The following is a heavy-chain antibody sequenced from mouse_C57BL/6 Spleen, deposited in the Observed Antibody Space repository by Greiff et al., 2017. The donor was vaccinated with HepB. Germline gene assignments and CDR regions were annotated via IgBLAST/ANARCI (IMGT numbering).Heavy chain of an antibody. CDR1: GYTFTSYW. Sequence: QVQLQQPGAELVKPGASVKLSCKASGYTFTSYWMHWVKQRPGQGLEWIGMIHPNSGSTNYNEKFKSKATLTVDKSSSTAYMQLSSLTSEDSAVYYCARDENGYDWFAYWGQGTLVTVSA. CDR2: IHPNSGST. J-gene: IGHJ3*01. CDR3: ARDENGYDWFAY. V-gene: IGHV1-64*01. D-gene: IGHD2-2*01.